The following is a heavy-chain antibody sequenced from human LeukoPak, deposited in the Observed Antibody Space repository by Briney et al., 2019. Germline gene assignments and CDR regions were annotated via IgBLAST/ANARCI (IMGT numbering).Heavy chain of an antibody. J-gene: IGHJ5*02. Sequence: GGSLRLSCAASGFTFSSYWMHWVRQAPGKGLVWVSRIYSDGSTTNYADSVKGRFTISRDNAKNSLYLQMNSLRAEDTAVYYCARDYWFDPWGHGTLVTVSS. CDR3: ARDYWFDP. CDR1: GFTFSSYW. CDR2: IYSDGSTT. V-gene: IGHV3-74*01.